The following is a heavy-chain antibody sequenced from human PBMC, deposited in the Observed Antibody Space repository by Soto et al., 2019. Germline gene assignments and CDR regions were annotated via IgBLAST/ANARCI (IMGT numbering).Heavy chain of an antibody. CDR3: AKDSQFGVWERDYYSYMDV. V-gene: IGHV3-23*01. Sequence: EVQLLESGGGLVQPGGSLRLSCAASGFTFSSYAMSWVRQAPGKGLEWVSGISGSGGSTYYADSVRGRFTISRDNSKNTLYLQMNSLRAEDTAVYYCAKDSQFGVWERDYYSYMDVWGKGTTVTVSS. CDR2: ISGSGGST. CDR1: GFTFSSYA. D-gene: IGHD3-16*01. J-gene: IGHJ6*03.